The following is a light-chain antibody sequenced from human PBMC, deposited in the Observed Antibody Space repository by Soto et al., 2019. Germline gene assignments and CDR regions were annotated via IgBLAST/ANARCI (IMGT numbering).Light chain of an antibody. CDR3: QQYGSSPLLT. CDR2: GAS. V-gene: IGKV3-20*01. J-gene: IGKJ4*01. Sequence: EIVLTQSPGTLSLSPGERATLSCRASQSVSSSYLAWYQQKPGQAPRLLIYGASSRATGIPDRFSGSGAGTGFTLTISRLEPDDFAVYYCQQYGSSPLLTFGGGTKVEIK. CDR1: QSVSSSY.